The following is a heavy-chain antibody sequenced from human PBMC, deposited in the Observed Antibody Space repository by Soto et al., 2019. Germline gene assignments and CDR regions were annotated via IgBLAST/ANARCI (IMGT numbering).Heavy chain of an antibody. V-gene: IGHV1-69*06. CDR1: GGTFSTNP. CDR2: AGSGTGPG. CDR3: AGRDCGGIYRYFDS. Sequence: QVQLVQSGAEVKKPGSSVKVSCKASGGTFSTNPISWVRQAPGQGLEWMGGAGSGTGPGNHAQKFQGRRTITVDKSTSTVYMERSSLSSEDTAVYYCAGRDCGGIYRYFDSWGQGTLVTVSS. J-gene: IGHJ4*02. D-gene: IGHD2-15*01.